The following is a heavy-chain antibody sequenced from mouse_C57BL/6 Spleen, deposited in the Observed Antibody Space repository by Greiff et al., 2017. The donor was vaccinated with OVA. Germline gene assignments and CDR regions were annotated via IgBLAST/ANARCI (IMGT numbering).Heavy chain of an antibody. Sequence: VQLKESGPELVKPGASVKMSCKASGYTFTDYNMHWVKQSHGKSLEWIGYINPNNGGTSYNQKFKGKATLTVNKSSSTAYMELRSLTSEDSAVYDCARGDSSGYSAWFAYWGQGTLVTVSA. D-gene: IGHD3-2*02. CDR2: INPNNGGT. J-gene: IGHJ3*01. CDR3: ARGDSSGYSAWFAY. V-gene: IGHV1-22*01. CDR1: GYTFTDYN.